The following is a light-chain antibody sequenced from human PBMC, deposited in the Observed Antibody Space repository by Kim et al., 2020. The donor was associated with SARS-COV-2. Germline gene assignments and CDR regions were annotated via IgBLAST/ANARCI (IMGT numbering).Light chain of an antibody. J-gene: IGLJ3*02. CDR1: SGHSNYA. Sequence: QLVLTQSPSASASLGASVKLTCTLSSGHSNYAIAWHQQQPEKGPRYLMKVNSDGSHIKGDGIPDRFSGSSSGAERYLTISSLQSEDEADYYCQSWATGIVVFGGGTQLTVL. CDR2: VNSDGSH. V-gene: IGLV4-69*01. CDR3: QSWATGIVV.